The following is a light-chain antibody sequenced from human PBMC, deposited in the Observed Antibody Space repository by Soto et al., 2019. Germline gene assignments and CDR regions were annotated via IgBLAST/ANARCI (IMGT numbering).Light chain of an antibody. Sequence: QSVLTQPPSVSGAPGQRVTISCTGTSSNIGAGYDVHWYQQFPGSVPKLLISRNTVRTSGVPARFSGYKSVTSASLAITGLRSEDEADYYCLAHDIGRSVSVFGGGTQLTVL. V-gene: IGLV1-40*01. CDR1: SSNIGAGYD. CDR2: RNT. CDR3: LAHDIGRSVSV. J-gene: IGLJ2*01.